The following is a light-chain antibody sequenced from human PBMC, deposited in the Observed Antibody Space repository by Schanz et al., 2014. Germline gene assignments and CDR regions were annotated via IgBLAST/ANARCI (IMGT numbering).Light chain of an antibody. CDR3: QQYYGTPPT. CDR2: WAS. J-gene: IGKJ1*01. V-gene: IGKV4-1*01. Sequence: DIVMTQSPDSLAVSLGERATIKCKSSQSVLYSSNNKNYLAWYQQKPGQPPKLLIDWASTRQSGVPDRFSGSGSETEFTLTISSLQADDVAVYFCQQYYGTPPTFGQGTKVEIK. CDR1: QSVLYSSNNKNY.